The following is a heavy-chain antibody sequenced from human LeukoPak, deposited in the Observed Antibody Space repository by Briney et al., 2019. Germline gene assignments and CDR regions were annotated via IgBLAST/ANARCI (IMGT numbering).Heavy chain of an antibody. CDR2: IKQDGSEK. CDR1: GFSVSDYW. J-gene: IGHJ5*02. CDR3: VRDGGTDWYDP. Sequence: PGGSLRLSCAASGFSVSDYWMTWVRQAPGKGLEWVANIKQDGSEKTYVDSVEGRFTISRDNAKSSLYLQMNSLRVEDTAMYYCVRDGGTDWYDPWGQGTLVTVFS. V-gene: IGHV3-7*01. D-gene: IGHD3-16*01.